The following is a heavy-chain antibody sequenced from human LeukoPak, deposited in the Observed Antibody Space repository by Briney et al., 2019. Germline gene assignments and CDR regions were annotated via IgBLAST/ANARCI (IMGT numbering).Heavy chain of an antibody. CDR3: ARLAGGYYDSSGYYYFDY. CDR1: GYSFTSYW. D-gene: IGHD3-22*01. V-gene: IGHV5-51*01. Sequence: GESLQISCKGPGYSFTSYWIGWVRQLPGKGLEWMGIIYPGDSDTRYSPSFQGQVTISADKSISTAYLQWSSLKASDTAMYYCARLAGGYYDSSGYYYFDYWGQGTLVTVSS. CDR2: IYPGDSDT. J-gene: IGHJ4*02.